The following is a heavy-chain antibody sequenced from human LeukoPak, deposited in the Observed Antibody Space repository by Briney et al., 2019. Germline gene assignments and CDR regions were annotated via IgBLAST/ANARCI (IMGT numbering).Heavy chain of an antibody. CDR2: ISWNSGSI. J-gene: IGHJ6*03. V-gene: IGHV3-9*01. D-gene: IGHD6-13*01. CDR1: GFTFDDYA. Sequence: PGGSLRLSCAASGFTFDDYAMHWVRQAPGKGLEWVSGISWNSGSIGYADSVKGRFTISRDNAKNSLYLQMNSLRAEDTALYYCAKVAAAHYYYYYYMDVWGKGTTVTISS. CDR3: AKVAAAHYYYYYYMDV.